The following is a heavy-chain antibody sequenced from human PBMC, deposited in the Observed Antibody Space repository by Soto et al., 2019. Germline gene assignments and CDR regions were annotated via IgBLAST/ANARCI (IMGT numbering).Heavy chain of an antibody. CDR1: GLTFSVSA. J-gene: IGHJ4*02. Sequence: GGSLRLSCAASGLTFSVSATSWVRHAPGKGLEWVSSISVTGASTYYADSVQGRFTVSRDNSKDTFFLEMNSLRAEDTAVYFCAKIRSIAAAFSDYWGQGTLVTVS. D-gene: IGHD6-13*01. V-gene: IGHV3-23*01. CDR2: ISVTGAST. CDR3: AKIRSIAAAFSDY.